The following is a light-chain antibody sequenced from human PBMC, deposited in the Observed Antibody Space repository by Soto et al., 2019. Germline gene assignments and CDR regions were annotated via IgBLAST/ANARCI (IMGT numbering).Light chain of an antibody. CDR2: GTS. Sequence: IVLTQSPGTLSLSPGERATLSCRASENIASTLLAWYKQRPGQSPTLLIDGTSGRATGIPDRFSGSGSGTDFNLSISILEPEDFAVYYCQHYDDSRTLGPGATVEIK. J-gene: IGKJ1*01. CDR3: QHYDDSRT. CDR1: ENIASTL. V-gene: IGKV3-20*01.